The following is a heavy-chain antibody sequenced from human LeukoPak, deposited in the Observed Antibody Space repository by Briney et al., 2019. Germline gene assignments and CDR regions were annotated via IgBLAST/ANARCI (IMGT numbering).Heavy chain of an antibody. Sequence: SQTLSLTRPLSARSIGSFYCSCIRHPPRDGLGWPGYIHYSGSTNYNPSLKSRVTISVDTSKNQFSLKLSSVTAADTAVYYCARVRNTNWLAYCSGGSCGGPFDYWGQGTLVTVSS. V-gene: IGHV4-59*01. CDR3: ARVRNTNWLAYCSGGSCGGPFDY. CDR1: ARSIGSFY. CDR2: IHYSGST. J-gene: IGHJ4*02. D-gene: IGHD2-15*01.